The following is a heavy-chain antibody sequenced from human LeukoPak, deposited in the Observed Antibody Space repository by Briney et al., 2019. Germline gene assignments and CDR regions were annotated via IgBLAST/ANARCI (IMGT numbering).Heavy chain of an antibody. CDR2: INSDGSST. CDR1: GFTFSGYW. CDR3: VYGGNSTCFDI. D-gene: IGHD4-23*01. V-gene: IGHV3-74*01. Sequence: PGGSLRLSCAASGFTFSGYWMHWVRQAPGKGLVWVSRINSDGSSTTYADSVKGRFTISRDNAKNTLYLHMNSLRADDTAVYYCVYGGNSTCFDIWGQGTMVTVSS. J-gene: IGHJ3*02.